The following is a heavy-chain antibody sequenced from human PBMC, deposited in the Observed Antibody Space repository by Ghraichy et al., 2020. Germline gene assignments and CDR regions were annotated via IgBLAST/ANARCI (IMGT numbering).Heavy chain of an antibody. Sequence: SETLSLTCAVYGGSFSGYYWSWIRQPPGKGLEWIGEINHSGSTKYNPSLKSRVTISVDTSKNQFSLKLSSVTAADTAVYYCARMPAAIPDRRPGEPRGMDVWGQGTTVTVSS. J-gene: IGHJ6*02. CDR3: ARMPAAIPDRRPGEPRGMDV. CDR1: GGSFSGYY. D-gene: IGHD2-2*01. V-gene: IGHV4-34*01. CDR2: INHSGST.